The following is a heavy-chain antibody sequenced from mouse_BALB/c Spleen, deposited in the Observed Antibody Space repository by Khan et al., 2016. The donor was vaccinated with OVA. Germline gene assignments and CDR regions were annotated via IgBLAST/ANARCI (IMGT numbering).Heavy chain of an antibody. CDR2: ISNGGSYT. V-gene: IGHV5-6*02. D-gene: IGHD1-1*01. CDR3: ARHRFTSPAAWFAY. CDR1: GFTFSSYG. Sequence: EVKLVESGGDLVKPGGSLKLSCEASGFTFSSYGMSWVRQTPDKRLEWVATISNGGSYTYFPDSVKGRLTISRDNAKKTLYLQMSSLKSEDTAMYYCARHRFTSPAAWFAYWGQGTLVTVSA. J-gene: IGHJ3*01.